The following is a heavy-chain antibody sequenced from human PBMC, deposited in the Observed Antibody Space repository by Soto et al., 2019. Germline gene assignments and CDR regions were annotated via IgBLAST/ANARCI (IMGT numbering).Heavy chain of an antibody. J-gene: IGHJ4*02. CDR3: ARGGRFMFGFDY. Sequence: EVQLLESGGGLVQPGGSLRLSCAASGFTFSTSSMSWVRQAPGKGLEWVSAISGDSGAIYYADSVKGRFTISRDNSRDTLYLQMNSLRAEDTALYFCARGGRFMFGFDYWGQGTLISVSS. CDR1: GFTFSTSS. CDR2: ISGDSGAI. D-gene: IGHD3-10*02. V-gene: IGHV3-23*01.